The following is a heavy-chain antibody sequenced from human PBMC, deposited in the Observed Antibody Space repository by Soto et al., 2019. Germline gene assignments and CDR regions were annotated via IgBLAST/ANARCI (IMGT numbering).Heavy chain of an antibody. Sequence: GGSLRLSCAASGFTFSSYSMNWVRQAPGKGLEWVSSISSSSSYIYYEDSVKGRFTISRDNAKNSLYLQMNSLRAEDTAVYYCARVMGATSSSWYAFDIWGQGTMVTVSS. CDR1: GFTFSSYS. J-gene: IGHJ3*02. D-gene: IGHD6-13*01. CDR3: ARVMGATSSSWYAFDI. CDR2: ISSSSSYI. V-gene: IGHV3-21*01.